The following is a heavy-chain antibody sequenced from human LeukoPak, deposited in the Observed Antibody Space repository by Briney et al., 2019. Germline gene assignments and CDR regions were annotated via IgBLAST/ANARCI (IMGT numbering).Heavy chain of an antibody. CDR3: ARGTTYDYVWGSYPYYFDY. Sequence: ASVKVSCKASGYTFTTHGISWVRQAPGQGLEWMGWINAYNGNTNYAQKLQGRVTMTTDTSTSTAYMELRSLRSDDTAVYYCARGTTYDYVWGSYPYYFDYWGQGTLVTVSS. V-gene: IGHV1-18*01. J-gene: IGHJ4*02. CDR1: GYTFTTHG. D-gene: IGHD3-16*02. CDR2: INAYNGNT.